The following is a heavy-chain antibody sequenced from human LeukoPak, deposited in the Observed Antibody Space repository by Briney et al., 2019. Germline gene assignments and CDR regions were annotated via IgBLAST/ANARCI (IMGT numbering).Heavy chain of an antibody. Sequence: GGSLRLCCAASGFTFSSYAMRWVRQAPGKGLEWVAVISYDGSNKYYADSVKGRFTISRDNSKNTLYLQMNSLRAEDTAVYYCARKWSRIFDYWGQGTLVTVSS. CDR2: ISYDGSNK. V-gene: IGHV3-30-3*01. CDR1: GFTFSSYA. J-gene: IGHJ4*02. CDR3: ARKWSRIFDY. D-gene: IGHD2-15*01.